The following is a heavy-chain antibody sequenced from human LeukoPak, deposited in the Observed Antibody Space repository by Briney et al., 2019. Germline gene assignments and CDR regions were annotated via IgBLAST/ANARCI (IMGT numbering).Heavy chain of an antibody. J-gene: IGHJ3*02. CDR3: AKDTAGYSYGHDAFDI. CDR1: GFTFSSYW. Sequence: GGSLRLSCAASGFTFSSYWMSWVRQAPGKGLEWVPNIKQDGSEKYYVDSVKGRITISRDNAKNTLYLQMNSLRAEDTAVYYCAKDTAGYSYGHDAFDIWGQGTMVTVSS. D-gene: IGHD5-18*01. CDR2: IKQDGSEK. V-gene: IGHV3-7*03.